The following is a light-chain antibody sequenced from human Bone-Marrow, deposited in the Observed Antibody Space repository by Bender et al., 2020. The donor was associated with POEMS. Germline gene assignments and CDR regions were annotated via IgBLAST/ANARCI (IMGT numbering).Light chain of an antibody. CDR1: NSSIGSNYD. V-gene: IGLV1-40*01. Sequence: QSVLTQPPSVSGAPGQSVTISCTGSNSSIGSNYDVHWYQQLPGAAPRLLIYGNTIRQSGVPDRCSGSKSGTSASLAITGLQADDEADDYCCSSAGSSTYVFGSGTKVTVL. CDR3: CSSAGSSTYV. J-gene: IGLJ1*01. CDR2: GNT.